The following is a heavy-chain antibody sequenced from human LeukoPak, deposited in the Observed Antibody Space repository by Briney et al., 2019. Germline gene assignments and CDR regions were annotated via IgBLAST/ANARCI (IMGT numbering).Heavy chain of an antibody. CDR1: GFTFSSYS. CDR2: ISSSSSYI. CDR3: ARYSPRGGFDP. V-gene: IGHV3-21*01. Sequence: GGSLRLSCAASGFTFSSYSMNWVRQAPGKGLEWVSSISSSSSYIYYADSVKGRFTISRDNAKNSLYLQMNSLRAEDTAVYYCARYSPRGGFDPWGQGTLVAVSS. D-gene: IGHD2-15*01. J-gene: IGHJ5*02.